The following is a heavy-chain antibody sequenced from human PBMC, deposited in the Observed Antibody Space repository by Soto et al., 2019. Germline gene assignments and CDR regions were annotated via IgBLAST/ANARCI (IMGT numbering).Heavy chain of an antibody. CDR2: IIPILGIA. J-gene: IGHJ3*02. D-gene: IGHD3-22*01. Sequence: SVKVSCKASGGTFSSYTISWVRQAPGQGLEWMGRIIPILGIANYAQKFQGRVTITRDTSASTAYMELSSLRSEDTAVYYCARESLYYYDSSGYPDAFDIWGQGTMVTVSS. CDR3: ARESLYYYDSSGYPDAFDI. CDR1: GGTFSSYT. V-gene: IGHV1-69*04.